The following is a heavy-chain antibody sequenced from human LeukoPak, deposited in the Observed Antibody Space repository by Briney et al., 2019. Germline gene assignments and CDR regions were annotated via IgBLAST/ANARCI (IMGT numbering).Heavy chain of an antibody. CDR1: GFTFSSYA. CDR3: AKDYNLQLWSLGYYYMDV. V-gene: IGHV3-64*01. D-gene: IGHD5-18*01. J-gene: IGHJ6*03. CDR2: ISSNGGST. Sequence: LAGGSLRLSCAASGFTFSSYAMHWVRQAPGKGLEYVSAISSNGGSTYYANSVKGRFTISRDNSKNTLYLQMNSLRAEDTAVYYCAKDYNLQLWSLGYYYMDVWGKGTTVTVSS.